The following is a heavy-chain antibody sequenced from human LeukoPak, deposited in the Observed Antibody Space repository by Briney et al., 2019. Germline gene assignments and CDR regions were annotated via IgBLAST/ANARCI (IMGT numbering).Heavy chain of an antibody. J-gene: IGHJ6*02. CDR3: ARGPHTDTYYYYYGVDV. CDR1: GFTFSSYG. CDR2: ISGSGASA. Sequence: PGGSLRLSCTASGFTFSSYGMSWVRQAPGKGLEWVSTISGSGASAYYADSVKGRFTISRDNSKDTLYLLMYSLRAEDTAIYYCARGPHTDTYYYYYGVDVWGQGTTVAVSS. V-gene: IGHV3-23*01.